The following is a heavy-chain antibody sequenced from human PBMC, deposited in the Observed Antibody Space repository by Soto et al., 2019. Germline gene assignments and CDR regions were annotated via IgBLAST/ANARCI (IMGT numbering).Heavy chain of an antibody. Sequence: QVHLVQSGPELKKPGSSVRVSCKASGDTFSSYTINWVRQAPGLGLEWMGRTIPILSMSNYALKFQGRHTITADKSTSTAYMELSSLRSEDTAMYYCATSYGSGSQAFDHWGQGALVTVSS. CDR3: ATSYGSGSQAFDH. D-gene: IGHD3-10*01. CDR2: TIPILSMS. V-gene: IGHV1-69*02. J-gene: IGHJ4*02. CDR1: GDTFSSYT.